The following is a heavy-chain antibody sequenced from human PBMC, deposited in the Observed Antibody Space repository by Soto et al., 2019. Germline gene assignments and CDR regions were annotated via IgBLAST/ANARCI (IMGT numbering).Heavy chain of an antibody. Sequence: PSETLSLTCAVSGGSISSGGYSWSWIRQPPGKGLEWIGHIYYSGSTNYNPSLKSRVTISVDTSKNQLSLKLSSVTAADTAVYYCARVPGPWGQGTLVTVSS. CDR3: ARVPGP. CDR1: GGSISSGGYS. V-gene: IGHV4-30-4*07. CDR2: IYYSGST. J-gene: IGHJ5*02.